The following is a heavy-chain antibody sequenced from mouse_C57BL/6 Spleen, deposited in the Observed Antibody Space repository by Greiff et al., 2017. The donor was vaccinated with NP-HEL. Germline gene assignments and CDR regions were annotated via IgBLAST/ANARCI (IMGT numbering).Heavy chain of an antibody. CDR2: INPSNGGS. D-gene: IGHD2-3*01. CDR3: ARSRGYYAWFAY. CDR1: GYTFTSYW. J-gene: IGHJ3*01. Sequence: QVQLQQPGTELVKPGASVKLSCKASGYTFTSYWMHWVKQRPGQGLEWIGNINPSNGGSNYNEKFKSKATLTVDKSSSTAYMQLSSLTSEDSAVYYCARSRGYYAWFAYWGQGTLVTVSA. V-gene: IGHV1-53*01.